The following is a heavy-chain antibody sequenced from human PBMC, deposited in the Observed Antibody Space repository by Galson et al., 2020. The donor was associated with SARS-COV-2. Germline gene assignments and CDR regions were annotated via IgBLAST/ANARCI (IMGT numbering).Heavy chain of an antibody. CDR1: GGSISSINYY. Sequence: TLSLTCTVAGGSISSINYYWSWIRQPAGKGLEWMGRIHTGGSTNNNPSLRRRVTISIDRSKTQFSLGLTSLTAAATAVYYCATGAVAGTGDWGQGTLVTVSS. J-gene: IGHJ4*02. CDR3: ATGAVAGTGD. CDR2: IHTGGST. V-gene: IGHV4-61*02. D-gene: IGHD6-19*01.